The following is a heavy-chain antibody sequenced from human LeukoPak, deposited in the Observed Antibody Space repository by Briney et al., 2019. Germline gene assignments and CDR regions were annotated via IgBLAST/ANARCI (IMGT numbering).Heavy chain of an antibody. V-gene: IGHV4-39*01. J-gene: IGHJ4*02. CDR3: ANAASYSVDY. Sequence: KPSETLSLTCTVSGGSISSSSYYWGWIRQPPGKGLEWIGSMYYRGSSYYNPSLKSRVTMSVDTSKNQFSPKLSSVTVADTAVYYCANAASYSVDYWGQGTLVTVSS. CDR1: GGSISSSSYY. CDR2: MYYRGSS. D-gene: IGHD1-26*01.